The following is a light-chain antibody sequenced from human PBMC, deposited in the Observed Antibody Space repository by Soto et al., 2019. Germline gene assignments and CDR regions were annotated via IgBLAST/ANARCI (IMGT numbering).Light chain of an antibody. Sequence: QSVLTQPASMSGSPGQSITISCTGTSSDVGGYNYVSWYQQHPGKAPKLMIYDVSSRPSGVSNRFSGSKSGNTASLTISGLQAEDEADYYCSSSTSSSTLVFGGGTKLTVL. CDR3: SSSTSSSTLV. CDR1: SSDVGGYNY. V-gene: IGLV2-14*03. CDR2: DVS. J-gene: IGLJ2*01.